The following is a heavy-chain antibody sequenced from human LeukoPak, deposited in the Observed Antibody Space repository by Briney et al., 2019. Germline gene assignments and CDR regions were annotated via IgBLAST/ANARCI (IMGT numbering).Heavy chain of an antibody. CDR2: IIPIFGTA. CDR1: GGTFISYA. Sequence: SVKVSCTASGGTFISYAISWVRQAPGQGLEWMGGIIPIFGTANYAQKFQGRVTITADESTSTAYMELSSLRSEDTAVYYCARDYPHYYYDSSGYSYYFDYWGQGTLVTVSS. CDR3: ARDYPHYYYDSSGYSYYFDY. V-gene: IGHV1-69*13. D-gene: IGHD3-22*01. J-gene: IGHJ4*02.